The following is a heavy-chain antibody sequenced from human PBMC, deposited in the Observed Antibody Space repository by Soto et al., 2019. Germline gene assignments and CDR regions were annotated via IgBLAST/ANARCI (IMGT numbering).Heavy chain of an antibody. CDR2: IWFDGVKE. J-gene: IGHJ6*02. Sequence: LRLSCAVSGFSFSTYAMHWVRQAPGKGLEWLAIIWFDGVKEYYAESVRGRFTISIDNSKNTVFLQMDTVGAEDSALYYCTRATFDVWGQGTTVTVSS. CDR3: TRATFDV. V-gene: IGHV3-33*01. CDR1: GFSFSTYA.